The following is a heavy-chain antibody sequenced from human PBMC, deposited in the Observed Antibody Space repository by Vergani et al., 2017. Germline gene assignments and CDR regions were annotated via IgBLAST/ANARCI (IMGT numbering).Heavy chain of an antibody. J-gene: IGHJ6*02. CDR3: ATSEEQGDYGMDV. D-gene: IGHD1/OR15-1a*01. CDR2: FDPEHEAT. V-gene: IGHV1-69-2*01. Sequence: EVQLGQSGTEVKNPGSTVTVSCKAPRHISTGHYIHWVQQAPGKGLEWVGIFDPEHEATIYEERFQDRVTLTADTSRDIFFMGMRSHRSEDPAIYYCATSEEQGDYGMDVWGQGTTVTVS. CDR1: RHISTGHY.